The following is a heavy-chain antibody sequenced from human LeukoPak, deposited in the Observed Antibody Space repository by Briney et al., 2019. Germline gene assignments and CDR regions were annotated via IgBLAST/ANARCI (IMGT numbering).Heavy chain of an antibody. J-gene: IGHJ4*02. CDR2: ISGSGGST. D-gene: IGHD5-18*01. V-gene: IGHV3-23*01. Sequence: GGSLRLSCAASGFTFSSYAMSWVRQAPGKGLKWVSAISGSGGSTYYADSVKGRFTISRDTSKNTLYLQMNSLRADDTAVYYCAKKGGYTYGSFDYWGQGTLVTVSS. CDR1: GFTFSSYA. CDR3: AKKGGYTYGSFDY.